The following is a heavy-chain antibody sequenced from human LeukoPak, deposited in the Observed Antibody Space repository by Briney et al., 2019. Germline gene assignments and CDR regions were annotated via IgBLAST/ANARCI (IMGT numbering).Heavy chain of an antibody. Sequence: GGSLRLSCAASGFTFSSYWMSWVRQAPGKGLEWVANIKQDGSEKYYVDSVKGRFTISRDNAKNSLYLQMNSLRAEDTAVYYCARGSSVLRFLEGLQRSYYFDYWGQGPLVTVSP. V-gene: IGHV3-7*01. CDR1: GFTFSSYW. D-gene: IGHD3-3*01. CDR3: ARGSSVLRFLEGLQRSYYFDY. CDR2: IKQDGSEK. J-gene: IGHJ4*02.